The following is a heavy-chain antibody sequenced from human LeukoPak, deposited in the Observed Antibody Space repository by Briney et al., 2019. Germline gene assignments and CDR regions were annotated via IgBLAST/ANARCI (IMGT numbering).Heavy chain of an antibody. CDR3: ARDGRFGGIDY. CDR2: ISSSSSYI. J-gene: IGHJ4*02. CDR1: GLSFSDYS. V-gene: IGHV3-21*01. D-gene: IGHD3-3*01. Sequence: GGSLRLSCTASGLSFSDYSMNWVRQAPGKGLEWVSSISSSSSYIYYADSVKGRFTISRDNAKNSLYLQMNSLRAEDTAVYYCARDGRFGGIDYWGQGTLVTVSS.